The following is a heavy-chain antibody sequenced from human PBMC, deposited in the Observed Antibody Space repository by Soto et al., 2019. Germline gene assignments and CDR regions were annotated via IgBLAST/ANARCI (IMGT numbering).Heavy chain of an antibody. V-gene: IGHV3-23*01. CDR2: ISGSGGST. CDR1: GFTFSSYA. CDR3: AKAITMIVVVITDEYYFDY. Sequence: EVQLLESGGGLVQPGGSLRLSCAASGFTFSSYAMSWVRQAPGKGLEWVSAISGSGGSTYYADSVKGRFTISRDNSKNTLYLQINSLRAEDTAVYYCAKAITMIVVVITDEYYFDYWGQGTLVTVSS. J-gene: IGHJ4*02. D-gene: IGHD3-22*01.